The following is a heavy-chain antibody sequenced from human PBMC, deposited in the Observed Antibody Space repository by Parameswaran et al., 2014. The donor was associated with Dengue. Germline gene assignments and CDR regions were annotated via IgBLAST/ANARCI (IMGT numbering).Heavy chain of an antibody. CDR3: AGESHSNYVIDP. D-gene: IGHD4-11*01. CDR2: INPNSGGT. J-gene: IGHJ5*02. Sequence: WVRQAPGQGLEWMGWINPNSGGTNYAQKFQGRVTMTRDTSISTAYMELSRLRSDDTAVYYCAGESHSNYVIDPWGQGTLVTVSS. V-gene: IGHV1-2*02.